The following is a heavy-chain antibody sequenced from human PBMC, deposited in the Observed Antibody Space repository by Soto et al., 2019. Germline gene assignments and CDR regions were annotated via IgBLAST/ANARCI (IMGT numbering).Heavy chain of an antibody. CDR2: IRSKANSYAT. CDR1: GFTFSGSA. J-gene: IGHJ4*02. Sequence: GGSLRLSCAASGFTFSGSAMHWVRQASGKGLEWVGRIRSKANSYATAYAASVKGRFTISRDDSKNTAYLQMNSLKTEDTAVYYCTTGYCSGGSCYSDYWGQGTLVTVSS. D-gene: IGHD2-15*01. V-gene: IGHV3-73*01. CDR3: TTGYCSGGSCYSDY.